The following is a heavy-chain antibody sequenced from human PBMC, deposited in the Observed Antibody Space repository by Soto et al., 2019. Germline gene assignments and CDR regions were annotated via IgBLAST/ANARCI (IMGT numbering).Heavy chain of an antibody. CDR2: ISYDGSNK. CDR3: TTAVGGMIVVAHYYYYGMDV. CDR1: GFTFSSYG. J-gene: IGHJ6*02. V-gene: IGHV3-30*03. Sequence: QVQLVESGGGVVQPGRSLRLSCAASGFTFSSYGMHWVRQAPGKGLEWVAVISYDGSNKYYADSVKGRFTISRDNSKNTLYLQMNSLRAEDTAVYYCTTAVGGMIVVAHYYYYGMDVWGQGTTVTVSS. D-gene: IGHD3-22*01.